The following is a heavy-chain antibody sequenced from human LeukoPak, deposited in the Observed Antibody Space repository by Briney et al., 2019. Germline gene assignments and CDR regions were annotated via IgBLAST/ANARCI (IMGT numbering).Heavy chain of an antibody. D-gene: IGHD3-9*01. CDR3: ARDQAATNTQVRFCLD. J-gene: IGHJ4*02. Sequence: ASVKASCKASGYTFTSYGISWVRQAPGQGLEWMGWISAYNGNTNFAQKLQGRVTMTTDTSTSTAYMDLRSLGSDDTAVYYCARDQAATNTQVRFCLDWGQGTLVTVSS. CDR1: GYTFTSYG. CDR2: ISAYNGNT. V-gene: IGHV1-18*01.